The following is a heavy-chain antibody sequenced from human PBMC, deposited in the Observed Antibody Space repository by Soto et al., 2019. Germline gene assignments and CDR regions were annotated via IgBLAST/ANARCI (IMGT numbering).Heavy chain of an antibody. V-gene: IGHV3-23*01. CDR1: GFTFRSYA. J-gene: IGHJ4*02. CDR3: AKQPKVISTSGDD. Sequence: GGSLRLSGVASGFTFRSYALNWVRQAPGRGLEWVSAISGSGGTTYYADSVKGRFTISSENSKNPGFLQMNSLRAEDAAIYYWAKQPKVISTSGDDWGQGSLVTVSS. CDR2: ISGSGGTT. D-gene: IGHD3-22*01.